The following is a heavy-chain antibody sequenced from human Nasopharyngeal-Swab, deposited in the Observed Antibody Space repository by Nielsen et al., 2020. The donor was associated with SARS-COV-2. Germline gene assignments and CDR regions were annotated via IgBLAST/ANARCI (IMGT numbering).Heavy chain of an antibody. CDR3: AKEIGYSSGWGFDY. D-gene: IGHD6-19*01. CDR2: ISWNSGKI. J-gene: IGHJ4*02. CDR1: GFTFADDA. Sequence: GGSLRLSCAASGFTFADDAMHWVRQAPGKGLEWVSGISWNSGKIGYADSVKGRFTISRDNAKNSLYLQMNSLRAEDTALYYCAKEIGYSSGWGFDYWGQGTLVTVSS. V-gene: IGHV3-9*01.